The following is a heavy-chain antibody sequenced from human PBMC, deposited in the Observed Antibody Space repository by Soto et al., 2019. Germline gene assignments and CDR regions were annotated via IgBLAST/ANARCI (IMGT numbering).Heavy chain of an antibody. D-gene: IGHD2-8*01. CDR2: ISESSGTI. V-gene: IGHV3-48*03. J-gene: IGHJ3*01. CDR1: GFPFSSYE. Sequence: EVQLVESGGGLVQPGGSLRLSCEASGFPFSSYEMDWVRRAPGKGLEWVSYISESSGTIYYAGSVRGRFTISRDNAKNSLYLQMNSLRAEDTAVYYCAREHCDNGVCADAFDLWGQGTMVTVSS. CDR3: AREHCDNGVCADAFDL.